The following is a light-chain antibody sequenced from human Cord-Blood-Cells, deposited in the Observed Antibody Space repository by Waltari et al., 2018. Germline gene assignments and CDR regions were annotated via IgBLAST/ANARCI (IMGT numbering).Light chain of an antibody. Sequence: EIGMTQSPATLSLSPGERATLSCRASQSVSSNLAWYQQKPGQAHRLLIYGASTRATGIPARFSGSGSGTEFTRPISSLQSEDFAVYYCQQYNNWPPFTFGPGTKVDIK. J-gene: IGKJ3*01. V-gene: IGKV3-15*01. CDR2: GAS. CDR1: QSVSSN. CDR3: QQYNNWPPFT.